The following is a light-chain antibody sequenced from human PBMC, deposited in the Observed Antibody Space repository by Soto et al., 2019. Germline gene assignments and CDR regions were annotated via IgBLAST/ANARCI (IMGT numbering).Light chain of an antibody. Sequence: DIHMTQSPSSVSTSVGYSFTITCRASQVIYSWIAWYQQKPGRAPKLLIFPASNLQSGVPVRFSGSGSGTDFILSINSLQPEDVATYYCQQLDSFPLTFGQGTRLEIK. J-gene: IGKJ5*01. V-gene: IGKV1-12*01. CDR2: PAS. CDR1: QVIYSW. CDR3: QQLDSFPLT.